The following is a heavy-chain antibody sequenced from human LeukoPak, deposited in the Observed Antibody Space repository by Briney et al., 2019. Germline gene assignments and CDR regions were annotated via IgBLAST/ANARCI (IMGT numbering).Heavy chain of an antibody. CDR3: AKDSRWGFDFDY. D-gene: IGHD3-16*01. J-gene: IGHJ4*02. CDR1: GLTFSSHW. V-gene: IGHV3-23*01. Sequence: GGSLILSCAASGLTFSSHWMHWVRQAPGKGLEWVSTISGSGGSTYYADSVKGRFTISRDNSKNTLYLQMNSLRAEDTAVYYCAKDSRWGFDFDYWGQGTLVTVSS. CDR2: ISGSGGST.